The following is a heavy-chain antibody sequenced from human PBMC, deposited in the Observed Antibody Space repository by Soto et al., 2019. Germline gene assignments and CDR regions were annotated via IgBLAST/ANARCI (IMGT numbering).Heavy chain of an antibody. Sequence: EVQLVQSGAEVKKPGESLKISCKGSGYSFTSYWIGWVRQMPGKGLECVGIIYPGDSDTRYSPSFQGQVTISADKSISTAYLQWSSLKASDTAMYYCAGGGVRGVITRTRDYYGMDVWGQGTTVTVSS. CDR2: IYPGDSDT. J-gene: IGHJ6*02. V-gene: IGHV5-51*01. CDR3: AGGGVRGVITRTRDYYGMDV. D-gene: IGHD3-10*01. CDR1: GYSFTSYW.